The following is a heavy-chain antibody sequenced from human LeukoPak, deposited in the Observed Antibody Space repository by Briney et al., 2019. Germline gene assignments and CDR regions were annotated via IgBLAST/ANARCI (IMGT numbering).Heavy chain of an antibody. CDR1: GFTFSSYA. D-gene: IGHD4-17*01. CDR2: MSYDGSNK. CDR3: ARELFMTTVKFDY. J-gene: IGHJ4*02. Sequence: SGGSLRLSCAASGFTFSSYAMHWVRQAPGKGLEWVAVMSYDGSNKYYADSVKGRFTISRDNSKNTLYLQMNSLRAEDTAVYYCARELFMTTVKFDYWGQGTLVTVSS. V-gene: IGHV3-30-3*01.